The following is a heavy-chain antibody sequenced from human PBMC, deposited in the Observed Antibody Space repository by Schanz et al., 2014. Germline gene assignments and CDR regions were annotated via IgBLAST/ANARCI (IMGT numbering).Heavy chain of an antibody. CDR2: IIPILGIA. Sequence: QVQLVQSGAEVKKPGSSMKVSCKASGGTFNSYTINWVRQAPGQGLEWMGRIIPILGIANYAQKFQGRVTITADRSTSTAYMELSSLRSEDTAVYYCASSGAGYSSSWDFYYWGQGTLVTVSS. D-gene: IGHD6-13*01. V-gene: IGHV1-69*02. J-gene: IGHJ4*02. CDR1: GGTFNSYT. CDR3: ASSGAGYSSSWDFYY.